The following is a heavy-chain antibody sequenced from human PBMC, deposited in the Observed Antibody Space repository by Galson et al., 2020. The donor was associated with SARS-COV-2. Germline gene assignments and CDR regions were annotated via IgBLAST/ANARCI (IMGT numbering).Heavy chain of an antibody. CDR3: AKGWFGELFGSAFDI. D-gene: IGHD3-10*01. CDR1: GFTFSSYG. Sequence: GSLRLSCAASGFTFSSYGMHWVRQAPGKGLEWVAVIWYDGSNKYYADSVKGRFTISRDNSKNTLYLQMNSLRAEDTAVYYCAKGWFGELFGSAFDIWGQGTMVTVSS. J-gene: IGHJ3*02. CDR2: IWYDGSNK. V-gene: IGHV3-33*06.